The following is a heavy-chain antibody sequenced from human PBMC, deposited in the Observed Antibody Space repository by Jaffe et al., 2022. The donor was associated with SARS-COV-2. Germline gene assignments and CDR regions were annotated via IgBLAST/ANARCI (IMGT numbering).Heavy chain of an antibody. CDR1: GFTFSSYA. CDR2: ISGSGGST. J-gene: IGHJ4*02. Sequence: EVQLLESGGGLVQPGGSLRLSCAASGFTFSSYAMSWVRQAPGKGLEWVSAISGSGGSTYYADSVKGRFTISRDNSKNTLYLQMNSLRAEDTAVYYCAKDRYRHFITMIVVVISNYFDYWGQGTLVTVSS. D-gene: IGHD3-22*01. CDR3: AKDRYRHFITMIVVVISNYFDY. V-gene: IGHV3-23*01.